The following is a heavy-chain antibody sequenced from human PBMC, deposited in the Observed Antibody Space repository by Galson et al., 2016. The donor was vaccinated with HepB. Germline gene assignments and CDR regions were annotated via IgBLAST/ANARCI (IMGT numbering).Heavy chain of an antibody. CDR2: IHYSGST. Sequence: SETLSLTCAVSGVSINTNNWFHWVRQPPGKGLEWIGYIHYSGSTYYNPSLESRVSISVDTSKNQFSLKLSSVTAADTAVYYCARDKNERGYSYGHFDYWGQGALVTVSS. D-gene: IGHD5-18*01. J-gene: IGHJ4*02. CDR1: GVSINTNNW. V-gene: IGHV4-4*02. CDR3: ARDKNERGYSYGHFDY.